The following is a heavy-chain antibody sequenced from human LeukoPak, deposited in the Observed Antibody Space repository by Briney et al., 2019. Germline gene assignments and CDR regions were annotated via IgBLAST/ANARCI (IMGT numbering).Heavy chain of an antibody. D-gene: IGHD1-7*01. J-gene: IGHJ5*02. Sequence: SVKVSCKASGGTFSSYAISWVRQAPGQGLEWMGGIIPIFGTANYAQKFQGRVTITADESTSTAYMELSSLRSEDTAVYYCARGRRRGTTNWFDPWGQGTLVTVSS. CDR2: IIPIFGTA. V-gene: IGHV1-69*01. CDR3: ARGRRRGTTNWFDP. CDR1: GGTFSSYA.